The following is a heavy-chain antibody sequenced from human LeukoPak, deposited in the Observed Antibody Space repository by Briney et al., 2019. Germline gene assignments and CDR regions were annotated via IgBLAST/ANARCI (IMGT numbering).Heavy chain of an antibody. CDR1: GFTFSGYS. V-gene: IGHV3-21*01. CDR3: ARSIAVARYYFDY. CDR2: ISSSSSNI. J-gene: IGHJ4*02. D-gene: IGHD6-19*01. Sequence: KPGGSLRLSCAASGFTFSGYSMNWVRQAPGKGLEWVSSISSSSSNIYYADSVKGRFTISRDNAKNSLYLQMNSLRAEDTAVYYSARSIAVARYYFDYWGQGTLVTVSS.